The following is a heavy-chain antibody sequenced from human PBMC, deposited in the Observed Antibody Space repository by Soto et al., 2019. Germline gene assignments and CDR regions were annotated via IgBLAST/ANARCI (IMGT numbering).Heavy chain of an antibody. CDR1: GGSISSSSYY. CDR3: TYKWTAVACP. V-gene: IGHV4-39*07. D-gene: IGHD1-20*01. J-gene: IGHJ5*02. Sequence: SETLSLTCTVSGGSISSSSYYWGWIRQPPGKGLEWIGSIYYSGSTYYNPSLKSRVTISVDASKNQFSLKLTSVTAADTAVYFFTYKWTAVACPWGLGTLITVSS. CDR2: IYYSGST.